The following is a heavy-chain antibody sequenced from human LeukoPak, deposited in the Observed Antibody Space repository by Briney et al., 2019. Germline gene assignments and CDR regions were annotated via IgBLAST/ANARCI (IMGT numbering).Heavy chain of an antibody. J-gene: IGHJ4*02. Sequence: GESLKISCKGSGYSFTSYWIGWVRQMPGKGLEWMGIIYPNDSDTRYSPSFQGQVTISADKSISTAYLQWSSLKASDTAMYYCAKQPTSMVRGIIISDYYFDYWGQGTLVTVSS. CDR2: IYPNDSDT. V-gene: IGHV5-51*01. CDR1: GYSFTSYW. CDR3: AKQPTSMVRGIIISDYYFDY. D-gene: IGHD3-10*01.